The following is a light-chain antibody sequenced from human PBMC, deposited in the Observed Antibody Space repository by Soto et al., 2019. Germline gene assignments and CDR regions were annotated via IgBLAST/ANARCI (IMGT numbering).Light chain of an antibody. CDR1: QSVSSSY. CDR2: GAS. J-gene: IGKJ3*01. CDR3: QQYGSSPPT. V-gene: IGKV3-20*01. Sequence: EIVLTQSPGTQSLSPGERATLSCRASQSVSSSYLAWYQQKPGQAPRLLIYGASRRATGIPDRFSGSGSGTDFTLTISRLEPEDFAVYYCQQYGSSPPTFGPGTKVDIK.